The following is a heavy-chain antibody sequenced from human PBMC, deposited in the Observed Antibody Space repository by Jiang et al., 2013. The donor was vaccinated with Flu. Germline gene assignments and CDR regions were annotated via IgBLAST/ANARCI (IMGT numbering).Heavy chain of an antibody. D-gene: IGHD6-25*01. Sequence: GLVKPSETLSLTCTVSGGSIINYYWRLDPAAPREGTGMDWVYLLQWEHQLQPSLKSRVTISVDTSKNQFSLKLSSVTAADTAVYYCATWGQSSEEFDPWGQGTLVTVSS. CDR3: ATWGQSSEEFDP. CDR2: LLQWEH. V-gene: IGHV4-59*01. J-gene: IGHJ5*02. CDR1: GGSIINYY.